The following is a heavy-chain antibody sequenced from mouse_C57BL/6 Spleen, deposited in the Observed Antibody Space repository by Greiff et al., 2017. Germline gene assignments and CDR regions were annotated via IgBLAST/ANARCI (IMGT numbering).Heavy chain of an antibody. V-gene: IGHV1-76*01. D-gene: IGHD1-1*01. Sequence: QVQLKQSGAELVRPGASVKLSCKASGYTFTDSYINWVKQRPGQGLEWIARIYPGSGTTYYNEKFKGKATLTAEKSSSTAYMQLSSLTSEDYAVDFCARRGAVVATGAMDYWGQGTSVTVSS. CDR1: GYTFTDSY. CDR3: ARRGAVVATGAMDY. CDR2: IYPGSGTT. J-gene: IGHJ4*01.